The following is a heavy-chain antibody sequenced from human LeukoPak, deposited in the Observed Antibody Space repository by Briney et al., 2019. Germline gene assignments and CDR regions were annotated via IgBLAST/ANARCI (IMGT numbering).Heavy chain of an antibody. CDR1: GFTFSNYS. Sequence: GGSLRLSCAASGFTFSNYSMNWVRQAPGKWLDLLSSMNRKNDCIYYADSVKGRFTISRDNAQNSLYLQMNSMRAEDTAVYYCARDEVATMDFDYWGQGTLVT. CDR2: MNRKNDCI. J-gene: IGHJ4*02. D-gene: IGHD5-12*01. V-gene: IGHV3-21*01. CDR3: ARDEVATMDFDY.